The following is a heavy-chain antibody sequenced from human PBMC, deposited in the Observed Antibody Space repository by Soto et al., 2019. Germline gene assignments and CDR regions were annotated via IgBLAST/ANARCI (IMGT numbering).Heavy chain of an antibody. D-gene: IGHD3-10*01. V-gene: IGHV1-18*01. CDR3: ARDRRRGVRGGEVDH. CDR1: GYTFTSYG. J-gene: IGHJ4*02. Sequence: QVQLVQSGAEVKKPGASVKVSCKASGYTFTSYGISWVRQAPGQGLEWMGWISAYNGNTNYAQKLQGRVTMITDTSANTAYMERRSLRSDDTAVYYCARDRRRGVRGGEVDHWGQGTLVTVSS. CDR2: ISAYNGNT.